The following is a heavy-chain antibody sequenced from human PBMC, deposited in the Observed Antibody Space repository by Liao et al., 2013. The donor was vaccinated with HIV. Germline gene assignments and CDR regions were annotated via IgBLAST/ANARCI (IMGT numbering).Heavy chain of an antibody. CDR2: ISHTGDT. CDR1: GGSFSSSY. V-gene: IGHV4-34*01. CDR3: ARVGWATSGYFDL. D-gene: IGHD2-2*01. J-gene: IGHJ2*01. Sequence: QVQLQQWGAGLLKPSETLSLTCGVLGGSFSSSYWSWIRQAPGKGLEWIGEISHTGDTKYNPSLKSRVTMSVDTSKNQLSLNVNSVTAADTAVYYCARVGWATSGYFDLWGRGTLVTVAS.